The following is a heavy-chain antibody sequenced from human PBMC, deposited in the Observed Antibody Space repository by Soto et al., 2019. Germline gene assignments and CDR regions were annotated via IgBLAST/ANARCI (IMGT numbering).Heavy chain of an antibody. J-gene: IGHJ4*02. CDR2: IIPIFGTA. CDR1: GGTFSSYA. Sequence: SVKVSCKASGGTFSSYAISWVRQAPGQGLEWMGGIIPIFGTANYAQKFQGRVTITADESTSTAYMELSSLRSEDTAVYYCAREMVRGVSIEAVYFDYWGQGTLVTVSS. CDR3: AREMVRGVSIEAVYFDY. D-gene: IGHD3-10*01. V-gene: IGHV1-69*13.